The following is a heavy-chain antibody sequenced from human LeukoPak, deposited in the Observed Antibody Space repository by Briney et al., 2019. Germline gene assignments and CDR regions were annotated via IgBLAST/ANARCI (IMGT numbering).Heavy chain of an antibody. J-gene: IGHJ5*02. CDR3: ASKVGTTSDWFDP. V-gene: IGHV4-34*01. CDR2: INHSGST. CDR1: GGSFSGYY. Sequence: SETLSLTCAVYGGSFSGYYWSWIRQPPGKGLEWIGEINHSGSTNYNPSLKSRVTISVDTSKNQFSLKLSSVTAADTAVYYCASKVGTTSDWFDPWGKGTLVTVYS. D-gene: IGHD1-26*01.